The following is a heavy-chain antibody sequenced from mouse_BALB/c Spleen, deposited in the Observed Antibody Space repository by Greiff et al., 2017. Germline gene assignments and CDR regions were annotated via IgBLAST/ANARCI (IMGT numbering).Heavy chain of an antibody. J-gene: IGHJ4*01. CDR2: ISSGGGNT. CDR3: ARESNSYAMDY. Sequence: EVQVVESGGGLVKPGGSLKLSCAASGFTFSSYTMSWVRQTPEKRLEWVATISSGGGNTYYPDSVKGRFTISRDNAKNNLYLQMSSLKSEDTAMYYCARESNSYAMDYWGQGTSVTVSS. D-gene: IGHD2-5*01. V-gene: IGHV5-6-4*01. CDR1: GFTFSSYT.